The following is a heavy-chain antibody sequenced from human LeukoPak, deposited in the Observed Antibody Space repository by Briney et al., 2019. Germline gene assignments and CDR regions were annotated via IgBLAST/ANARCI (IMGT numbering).Heavy chain of an antibody. D-gene: IGHD3-10*01. CDR2: ISGDGDST. CDR1: GFTFDGYA. CDR3: AKDIGGSGRNWFDP. V-gene: IGHV3-43*02. J-gene: IGHJ5*02. Sequence: GGSLRLSCAASGFTFDGYAMHWVRQAPGKGLEWVSLISGDGDSTYYADSVKGRFTISRDNSKNSLYLQMNSLRTEDTALYYCAKDIGGSGRNWFDPWGQGTLVIVSS.